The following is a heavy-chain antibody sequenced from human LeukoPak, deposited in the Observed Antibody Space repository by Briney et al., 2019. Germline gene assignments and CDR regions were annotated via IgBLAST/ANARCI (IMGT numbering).Heavy chain of an antibody. D-gene: IGHD6-13*01. V-gene: IGHV4-4*07. CDR2: IYISGST. J-gene: IGHJ6*03. CDR1: GGSISNYY. Sequence: KTSETLSLTCIDSGGSISNYYWNWIRQPAGKGLEWIGRIYISGSTNYNPSLKSRVTMSVDTSKNQFSLKLSSVTAAATAVYYCARHLVAAGNYYMDVWGKGTTVTVSS. CDR3: ARHLVAAGNYYMDV.